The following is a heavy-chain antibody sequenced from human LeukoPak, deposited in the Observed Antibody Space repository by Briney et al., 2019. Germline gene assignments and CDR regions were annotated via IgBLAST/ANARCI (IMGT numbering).Heavy chain of an antibody. CDR3: ARGRVTFDY. V-gene: IGHV4-34*01. J-gene: IGHJ4*02. CDR2: ISHSGNT. CDR1: GGSFSGNY. D-gene: IGHD4-11*01. Sequence: SGTLSLTCAVYGGSFSGNYWSWIRQPPGKGLEWIGEISHSGNTNYNPSLKSRVTMSLHTSRNQFSLKLTSVTAADTAMYYCARGRVTFDYWGQGTLVTVSS.